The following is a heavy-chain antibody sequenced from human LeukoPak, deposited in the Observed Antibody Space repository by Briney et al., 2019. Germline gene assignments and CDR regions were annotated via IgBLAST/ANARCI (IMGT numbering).Heavy chain of an antibody. CDR2: ISAYNGNT. D-gene: IGHD3-22*01. J-gene: IGHJ6*02. Sequence: ASVKVSCKASGYTFTSYGISWVRQAPGQGLEWMGWISAYNGNTNYAQKLQGRVTMTTDTSTSTAYMELSSLRSEDTAVYYCARHPLPNYYDSSGYYYPYYYYGMDVWGQGTTVTVSS. V-gene: IGHV1-18*01. CDR1: GYTFTSYG. CDR3: ARHPLPNYYDSSGYYYPYYYYGMDV.